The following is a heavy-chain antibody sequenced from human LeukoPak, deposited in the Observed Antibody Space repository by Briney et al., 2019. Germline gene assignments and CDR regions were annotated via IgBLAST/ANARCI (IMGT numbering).Heavy chain of an antibody. CDR1: GFTVSDNY. J-gene: IGHJ4*02. CDR2: IYDGGHT. Sequence: GGSLRLSCAASGFTVSDNYMSWVRQAPGTGLEWVSVIYDGGHTYYADSVKGRFTISRDNSENRLYLQMNSLRVEDSAIYYCARATHAYSGYNHWGQGTLVTVSS. D-gene: IGHD5-12*01. V-gene: IGHV3-66*01. CDR3: ARATHAYSGYNH.